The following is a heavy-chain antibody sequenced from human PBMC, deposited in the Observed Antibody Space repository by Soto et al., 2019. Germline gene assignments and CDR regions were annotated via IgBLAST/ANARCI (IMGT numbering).Heavy chain of an antibody. CDR1: GGSFSGYY. J-gene: IGHJ4*02. D-gene: IGHD3-10*01. V-gene: IGHV4-34*01. CDR3: ARGRSYNYDSGIPGRH. Sequence: QVHLQQWGAGLLMPSETLSLTCAVSGGSFSGYYWTWIRQPPGKGLEWIGEINHSGTISYNPSLRSRVTISVDKSQNHFSLKLTSVVAADTAVYYCARGRSYNYDSGIPGRHLGQGNLVIVSS. CDR2: INHSGTI.